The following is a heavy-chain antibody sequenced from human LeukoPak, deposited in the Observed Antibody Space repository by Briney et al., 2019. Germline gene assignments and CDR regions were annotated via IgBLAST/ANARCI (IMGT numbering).Heavy chain of an antibody. CDR3: ATNSEMATIYADY. CDR1: GGSISGGGYS. Sequence: SETLSLTCAVSGGSISGGGYSWSWIRQPPGKGLGWIGEINHSGSTNYNPSLKSRVTISVDTSKNQFSLKLSSVTAADTAVYYCATNSEMATIYADYWGQGTLVTVSS. V-gene: IGHV4-34*01. J-gene: IGHJ4*02. CDR2: INHSGST. D-gene: IGHD5-12*01.